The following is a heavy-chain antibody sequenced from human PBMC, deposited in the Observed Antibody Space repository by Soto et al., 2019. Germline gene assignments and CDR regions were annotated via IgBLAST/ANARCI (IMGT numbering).Heavy chain of an antibody. CDR2: IYYSGST. J-gene: IGHJ5*02. CDR1: GGSISSYY. V-gene: IGHV4-59*01. CDR3: ARHYGWLGNWFDP. D-gene: IGHD6-19*01. Sequence: PSETLSLTCTVSGGSISSYYWSWIRQPPGKGLEWIGYIYYSGSTNYNPSLKSRVTISVDTSKNQFSLKLSSVTAADTAVYYCARHYGWLGNWFDPWGQGTLVTVSS.